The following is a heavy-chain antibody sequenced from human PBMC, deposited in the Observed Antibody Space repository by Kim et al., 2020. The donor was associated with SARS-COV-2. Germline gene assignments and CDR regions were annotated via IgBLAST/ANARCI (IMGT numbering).Heavy chain of an antibody. Sequence: SETLSLTCTVSGCSISSSSYYGGWIRQPPGKVLEWIGSNYYSGSTYYTPSLKSRVTISVDTSKNQFSRKLSSVTAADTAVYYCARHGVVGRQNRYSSGWLGTYY. CDR1: GCSISSSSYY. J-gene: IGHJ6*01. V-gene: IGHV4-39*01. CDR3: ARHGVVGRQNRYSSGWLGTYY. D-gene: IGHD6-19*01. CDR2: NYYSGST.